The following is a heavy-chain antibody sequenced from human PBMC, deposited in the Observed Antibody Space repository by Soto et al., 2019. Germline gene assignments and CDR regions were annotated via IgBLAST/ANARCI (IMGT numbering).Heavy chain of an antibody. CDR3: ARGHLVVVPAAHFDY. J-gene: IGHJ4*02. Sequence: PGGSLRLSCAASGFTFSSYAMSWVRQAPGKGLEWVSAISGSGGSTYYADSVKGRFTISRDNSKNTLYLQMNSLRAEDTAVYYCARGHLVVVPAAHFDYWGQGTLVTVSS. V-gene: IGHV3-23*01. CDR1: GFTFSSYA. D-gene: IGHD2-2*01. CDR2: ISGSGGST.